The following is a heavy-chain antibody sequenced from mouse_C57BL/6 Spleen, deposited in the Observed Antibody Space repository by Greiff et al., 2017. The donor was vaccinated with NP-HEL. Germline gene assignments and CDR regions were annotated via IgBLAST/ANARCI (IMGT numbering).Heavy chain of an antibody. CDR2: IYPGDGDT. D-gene: IGHD1-1*01. CDR3: ARRADYYGPFDY. Sequence: VMLVESGAELVKPGASVKISCKASGYAFSSYWMNWVKQRPGKGLEWIGQIYPGDGDTNYNGKFKGKATLTADKSSSTAYMQLSSLTSEDSAVYFCARRADYYGPFDYWGQGTTLTVSS. CDR1: GYAFSSYW. V-gene: IGHV1-80*01. J-gene: IGHJ2*01.